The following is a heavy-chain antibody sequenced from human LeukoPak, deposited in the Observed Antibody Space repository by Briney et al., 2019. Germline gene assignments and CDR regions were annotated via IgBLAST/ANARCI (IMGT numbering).Heavy chain of an antibody. V-gene: IGHV4-39*01. Sequence: PSETLSLTCTVSGGSISSSSYYWGWIRQPPGKGLEWIGSIYYSGSTYYNPSLKSRVTISVDTSKNQFSLKLSSVTAADTAVYYCASHSLHLAGTSRNAFDIWGQGTMVTVSS. CDR1: GGSISSSSYY. J-gene: IGHJ3*02. D-gene: IGHD6-19*01. CDR2: IYYSGST. CDR3: ASHSLHLAGTSRNAFDI.